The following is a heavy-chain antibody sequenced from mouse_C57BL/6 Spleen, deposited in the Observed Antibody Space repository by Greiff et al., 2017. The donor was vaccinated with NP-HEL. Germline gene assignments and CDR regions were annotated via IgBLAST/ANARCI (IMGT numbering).Heavy chain of an antibody. CDR3: ARSDHYGVDD. Sequence: QVQLKQSGPELVKPGASVKISCKASGYAFSSSWMNWVKQRPGKGLEWIGRIYPGDGDTNYNAKFKGKATLTADKSSSTAYMQLSNLTSEDSAVYFCARSDHYGVDDWGQGTTLTVSS. V-gene: IGHV1-82*01. J-gene: IGHJ2*01. CDR2: IYPGDGDT. CDR1: GYAFSSSW. D-gene: IGHD1-1*01.